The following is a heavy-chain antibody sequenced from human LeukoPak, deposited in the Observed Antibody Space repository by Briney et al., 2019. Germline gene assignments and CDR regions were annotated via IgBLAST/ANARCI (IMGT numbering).Heavy chain of an antibody. CDR1: GYTFTDYY. CDR3: ARDFCGGDCYSRSTYMDV. V-gene: IGHV1-2*02. D-gene: IGHD2-21*02. J-gene: IGHJ6*04. Sequence: ASVKVSCKTSGYTFTDYYIHWVRQAPGQGLEWMGWIVPNSGGTNYAQKFQGRVTMTRDTSISTAYMDLSRLTYDDTAVYYCARDFCGGDCYSRSTYMDVWGKGTTVTVSS. CDR2: IVPNSGGT.